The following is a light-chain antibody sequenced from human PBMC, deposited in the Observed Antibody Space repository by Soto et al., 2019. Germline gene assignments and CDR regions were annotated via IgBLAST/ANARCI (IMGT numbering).Light chain of an antibody. CDR1: NIGSQS. CDR3: QVWDSYSDHFV. V-gene: IGLV3-21*02. J-gene: IGLJ1*01. CDR2: DDS. Sequence: SYELTQPPSVSVAPGQTARITCGGNNIGSQSVHWYQQRPGQAPVLVVYDDSVRPSGIPERFSGSNSGNTATLTISRVEAGDEADYYCQVWDSYSDHFVFGTGTKVTVL.